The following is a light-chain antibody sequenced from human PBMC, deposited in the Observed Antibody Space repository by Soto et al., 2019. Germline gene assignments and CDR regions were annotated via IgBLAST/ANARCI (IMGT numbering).Light chain of an antibody. V-gene: IGKV1-39*01. CDR2: LAS. Sequence: DIQMTQSPSSLSASVGDRVTITCRASQSIDNYLTWYVQKPGKAPRLLIYLASSLQSGVPSRFSGSGSGTDFTLTISSLQPDDFSAYYCHQSHTTPLTFGGGTKVEIK. J-gene: IGKJ4*01. CDR3: HQSHTTPLT. CDR1: QSIDNY.